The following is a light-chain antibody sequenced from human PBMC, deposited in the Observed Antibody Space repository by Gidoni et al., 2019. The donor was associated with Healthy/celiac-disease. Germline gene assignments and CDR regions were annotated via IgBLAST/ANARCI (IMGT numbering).Light chain of an antibody. V-gene: IGKV1-NL1*01. CDR3: QQYYSTPRT. CDR1: QGISKS. CDR2: ASS. J-gene: IGKJ1*01. Sequence: DIQMTQSPSSLSASVGDRVTITCRASQGISKSLAWYQQKPGKAPKLLLYASSRLESGVPSMFSGSGAGTDYTLTISSLQPEDFANYYCQQYYSTPRTFGQGTKVEIK.